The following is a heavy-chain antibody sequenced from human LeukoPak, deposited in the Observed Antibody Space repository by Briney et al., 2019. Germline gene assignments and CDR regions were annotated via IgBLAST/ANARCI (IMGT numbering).Heavy chain of an antibody. CDR1: GYTFTRYG. D-gene: IGHD6-13*01. CDR2: ISAYNGNT. V-gene: IGHV1-18*01. J-gene: IGHJ4*02. Sequence: PGASVKVSCKASGYTFTRYGISWVRQAPGQGLEWMGWISAYNGNTNYAQKLQGRVTMTTDTSTSTAYMELRSLRSDGTAVYYCASSMYSSSWYDYWGQGTLVTVSS. CDR3: ASSMYSSSWYDY.